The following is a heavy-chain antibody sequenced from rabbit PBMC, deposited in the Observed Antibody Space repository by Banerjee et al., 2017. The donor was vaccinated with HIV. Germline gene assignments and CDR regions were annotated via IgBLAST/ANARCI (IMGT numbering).Heavy chain of an antibody. V-gene: IGHV1S45*01. Sequence: QEQLKESGGGLVKPGASLTLTCTASGFSFSSYYYMCWVRQAPGKGLEWIACIYTGSSGSTWYASWAKGRFTISKTSSTTVTLQMTSLTAADTATYFCARSVGSTYYYGMDLWGQGTLVTVS. CDR3: ARSVGSTYYYGMDL. CDR2: IYTGSSGST. CDR1: GFSFSSYYY. D-gene: IGHD4-2*01. J-gene: IGHJ6*01.